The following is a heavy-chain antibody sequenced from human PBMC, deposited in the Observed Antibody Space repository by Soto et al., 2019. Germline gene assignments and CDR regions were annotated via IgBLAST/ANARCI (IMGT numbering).Heavy chain of an antibody. CDR2: ISGYNGNT. J-gene: IGHJ6*02. V-gene: IGHV1-18*01. Sequence: QLQLMQSGPEVKKPGASLKVSCKASGYSFSSYGISWVRQAPGRGLEWMGWISGYNGNTNYEQKFKGRVTMTTAAATSTAYMELRSLASDDTAVYYCAKDTTATSPSRYRFGMDVWGPGTTVTVSS. D-gene: IGHD4-17*01. CDR3: AKDTTATSPSRYRFGMDV. CDR1: GYSFSSYG.